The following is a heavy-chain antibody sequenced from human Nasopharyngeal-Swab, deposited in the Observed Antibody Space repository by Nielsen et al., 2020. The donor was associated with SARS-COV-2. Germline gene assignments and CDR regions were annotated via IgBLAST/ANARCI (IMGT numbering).Heavy chain of an antibody. CDR1: GFTFSDYY. CDR2: MSNSGSTI. CDR3: ARGGLLVGAYYYYYMDV. Sequence: GESLKISCVASGFTFSDYYMSWIRQAPGKGLEWVSYMSNSGSTIYYADSVKGRFTISRDNAKSSLYLQMNSLRAEDTAVYYCARGGLLVGAYYYYYMDVWGKGTTVTVSS. J-gene: IGHJ6*03. D-gene: IGHD3-10*01. V-gene: IGHV3-11*04.